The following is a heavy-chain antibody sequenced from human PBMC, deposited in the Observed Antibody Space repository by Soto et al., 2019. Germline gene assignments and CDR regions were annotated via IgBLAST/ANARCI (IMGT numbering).Heavy chain of an antibody. CDR1: GFTFSDYF. CDR2: ISSGSTYK. CDR3: VRETPVAAAGSKWDY. J-gene: IGHJ4*02. Sequence: QVQLVESGGDLVKPGGSPRLSCAASGFTFSDYFMNWIRQVPGKGLEWVSYISSGSTYKKYADSVKGRFTISRDNAKKSLYLQMDSLRDEDTGIYYCVRETPVAAAGSKWDYWGQGTLVTVSS. D-gene: IGHD4-4*01. V-gene: IGHV3-11*06.